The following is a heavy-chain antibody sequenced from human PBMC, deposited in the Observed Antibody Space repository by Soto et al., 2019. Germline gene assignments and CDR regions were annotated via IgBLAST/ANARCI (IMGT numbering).Heavy chain of an antibody. CDR1: GFTFSSYG. CDR2: ISYDGSNK. V-gene: IGHV3-30*18. D-gene: IGHD3-22*01. Sequence: QVQLVESGGGVVQPGRSLRLSCAASGFTFSSYGMHWVRQAPGKGLEWVAVISYDGSNKYYADSVKGRFTISRDNSKNTLYLQVNSLRAEDTAVYYCAKGGEGIDYYDSSGYPMRGAFDIWGQGTMVTVSS. CDR3: AKGGEGIDYYDSSGYPMRGAFDI. J-gene: IGHJ3*02.